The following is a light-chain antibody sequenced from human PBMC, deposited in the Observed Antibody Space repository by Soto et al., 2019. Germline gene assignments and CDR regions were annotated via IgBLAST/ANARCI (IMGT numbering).Light chain of an antibody. CDR2: DAS. J-gene: IGKJ5*01. V-gene: IGKV1-33*01. Sequence: DIQMTQSPSSLSASVGDRVTITCRASRDISKYLNWYQQRPGKAPKLLIYDASNLERGVPSRFSGTRSGTHFTFAITSLQPEDVATYYCQQSDSLPITFGQGTRLEI. CDR1: RDISKY. CDR3: QQSDSLPIT.